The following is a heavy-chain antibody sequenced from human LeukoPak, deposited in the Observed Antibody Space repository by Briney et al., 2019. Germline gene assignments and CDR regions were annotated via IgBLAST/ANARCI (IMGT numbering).Heavy chain of an antibody. D-gene: IGHD1-26*01. CDR2: IYYSGST. CDR3: ARVWPPWELLRSAFDI. V-gene: IGHV4-39*01. Sequence: SETLSLTCTVSGGSISSSSYYWGWIRQPPGKGLEWIGSIYYSGSTYYNPSLKSRVTISVDTSKNQFSLKLSSVTAADTAVYYCARVWPPWELLRSAFDIWGQGTMVTVSS. J-gene: IGHJ3*02. CDR1: GGSISSSSYY.